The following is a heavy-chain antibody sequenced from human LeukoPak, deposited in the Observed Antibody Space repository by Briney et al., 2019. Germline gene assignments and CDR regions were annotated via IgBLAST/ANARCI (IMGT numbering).Heavy chain of an antibody. CDR3: ARDQVQDTAMEAFDY. Sequence: ASVKVSCKASGYTFTSYYMHWVRQAPGQGLEWMGIINPSGGSTSYAQKFQGRVTMTRDTSTSTVYMELSSLRSEDTAVYYCARDQVQDTAMEAFDYWGQGTLVTVSS. CDR1: GYTFTSYY. D-gene: IGHD5-18*01. J-gene: IGHJ4*02. CDR2: INPSGGST. V-gene: IGHV1-46*01.